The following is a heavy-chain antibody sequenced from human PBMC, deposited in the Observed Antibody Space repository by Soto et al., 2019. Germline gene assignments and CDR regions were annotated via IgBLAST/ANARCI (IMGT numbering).Heavy chain of an antibody. CDR2: IKQDGSAK. J-gene: IGHJ1*01. Sequence: EVQLVESGGGLVQPGGSLRLSCAASGFTFSSYWMNWVRQAPGKGLEWVANIKQDGSAKYYVDSVKGRFTISRDNAKNSLSLQMNSLRREDTAVYYCAGGRGWYIHQWGQGTLVTVSS. CDR1: GFTFSSYW. D-gene: IGHD6-19*01. V-gene: IGHV3-7*01. CDR3: AGGRGWYIHQ.